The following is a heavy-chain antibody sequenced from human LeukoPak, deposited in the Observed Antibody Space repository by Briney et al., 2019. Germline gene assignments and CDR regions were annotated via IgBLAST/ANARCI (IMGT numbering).Heavy chain of an antibody. D-gene: IGHD6-19*01. CDR2: ISGSGGST. CDR1: GFTFSGYA. Sequence: GGSLRLSCAASGFTFSGYAMSWVRQAPGKGLEWVSAISGSGGSTYYADSVKGRFTISRDNSKNTLYLQMNSLRAEDTAVYYCANLAVAGLYYYYGMDVWGKGTTVTVSS. CDR3: ANLAVAGLYYYYGMDV. J-gene: IGHJ6*04. V-gene: IGHV3-23*01.